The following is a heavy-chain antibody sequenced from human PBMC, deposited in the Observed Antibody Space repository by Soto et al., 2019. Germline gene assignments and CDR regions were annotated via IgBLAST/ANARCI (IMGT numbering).Heavy chain of an antibody. V-gene: IGHV3-53*01. CDR2: IYSGGST. CDR1: GFTVSSNY. Sequence: PGGSLRLSCAASGFTVSSNYMSWVRQAPGKGLEWVSVIYSGGSTYYADSVKGRFTISRDNSKNTLYLQMNSLRAEDTAVYYCARDTETNWGYYGMDVWGQGTTVTVYS. D-gene: IGHD7-27*01. CDR3: ARDTETNWGYYGMDV. J-gene: IGHJ6*02.